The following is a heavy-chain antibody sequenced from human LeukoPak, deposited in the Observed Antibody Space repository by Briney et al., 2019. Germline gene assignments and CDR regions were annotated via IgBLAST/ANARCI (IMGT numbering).Heavy chain of an antibody. CDR3: ARDGSSGWYDGDYYYYYYIDV. V-gene: IGHV6-1*01. D-gene: IGHD6-19*01. CDR2: TYYRSKWFN. CDR1: GDSISTNSAA. Sequence: SQILSLTCAISGDSISTNSAAWNWIRQSPSRGLEWLGRTYYRSKWFNDYALFVESRLTITPDTSKNQFSLMLRSVTPEDTAVYYCARDGSSGWYDGDYYYYYYIDVWGEGTTVTVSS. J-gene: IGHJ6*03.